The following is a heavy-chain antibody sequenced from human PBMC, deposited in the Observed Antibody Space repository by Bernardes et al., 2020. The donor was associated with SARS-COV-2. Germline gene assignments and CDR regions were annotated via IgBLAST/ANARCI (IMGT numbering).Heavy chain of an antibody. CDR3: ATVGGVAEPDY. CDR2: LNQDGGEN. D-gene: IGHD6-19*01. Sequence: LRLSCVGSGFTFNKYWMTWVRQAPGKGLEWVASLNQDGGENYYVDSVKGRFTISRDNAKNSLYLQVNSLRVEDTAVYYCATVGGVAEPDYWGQGTLVTVSS. J-gene: IGHJ4*02. CDR1: GFTFNKYW. V-gene: IGHV3-7*01.